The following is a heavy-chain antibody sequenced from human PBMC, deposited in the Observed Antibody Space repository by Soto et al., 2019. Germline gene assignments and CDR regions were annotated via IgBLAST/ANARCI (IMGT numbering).Heavy chain of an antibody. CDR2: ISGSGGST. V-gene: IGHV3-23*01. J-gene: IGHJ3*02. CDR3: AKAYYDSNGYSLPGAAFDI. CDR1: GFTFSSYA. D-gene: IGHD3-22*01. Sequence: VGSLRLSCAASGFTFSSYAMSWVRQAPGKGLEWVSAISGSGGSTYYADSVKGRFTISRDNSKNTLYLQMNSLRAEDTAVYYCAKAYYDSNGYSLPGAAFDIWGQGTMVTVSS.